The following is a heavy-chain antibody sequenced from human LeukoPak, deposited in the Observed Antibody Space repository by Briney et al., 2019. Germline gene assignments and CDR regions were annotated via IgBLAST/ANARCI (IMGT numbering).Heavy chain of an antibody. CDR2: IGYDGSNK. Sequence: TGRSLRLSCAASGFTFSSYGMHWVRQAPGKGLEWVAVIGYDGSNKYYADSVKGRFTISRDNSKNTLYLQMNSLRAEDTAVYYCAKVPYYDFWSGYQFFDYWGQGTLVTVSS. J-gene: IGHJ4*02. V-gene: IGHV3-33*06. CDR1: GFTFSSYG. CDR3: AKVPYYDFWSGYQFFDY. D-gene: IGHD3-3*01.